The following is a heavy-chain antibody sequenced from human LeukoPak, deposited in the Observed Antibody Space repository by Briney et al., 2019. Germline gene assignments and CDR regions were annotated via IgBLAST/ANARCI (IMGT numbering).Heavy chain of an antibody. CDR2: ISYDGSNK. V-gene: IGHV3-30*18. CDR3: AKPRGAYGDYAYEAFDI. D-gene: IGHD4-17*01. Sequence: GGSLRLSCAASGFTFSSYGMHWVRQAPGKGLEWVAVISYDGSNKYYADSVKGRFTISRDNSKNTLYLQMNSLRAEDTAVYYCAKPRGAYGDYAYEAFDIWGQGTMVTVSS. CDR1: GFTFSSYG. J-gene: IGHJ3*02.